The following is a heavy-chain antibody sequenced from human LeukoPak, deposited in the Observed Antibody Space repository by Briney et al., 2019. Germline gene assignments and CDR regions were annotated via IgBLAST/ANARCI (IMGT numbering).Heavy chain of an antibody. Sequence: GGSLRLSGAASGFTFSSYAMHWVRQAPGKGLEWVAVISYDGSNKYYADSVKGRFTISRDNSKNTLYLQMNSLRAEDTAVYYCARASDGMDVWGQGTTVTVSS. V-gene: IGHV3-30-3*01. CDR3: ARASDGMDV. CDR1: GFTFSSYA. CDR2: ISYDGSNK. J-gene: IGHJ6*02.